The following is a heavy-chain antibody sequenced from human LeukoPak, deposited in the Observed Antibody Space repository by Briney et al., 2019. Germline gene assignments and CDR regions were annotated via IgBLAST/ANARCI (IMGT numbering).Heavy chain of an antibody. Sequence: GRSLRLSCAASGFTFSSYGMHWVRQAPGKGLEWVAVISHDGSNKYYADSVKGRFTISRDNSKNTLYLQMNSLRAEDTAVYYCAKGRYSSGWYYFDYWGQGTLVTVSS. CDR2: ISHDGSNK. V-gene: IGHV3-30*18. CDR3: AKGRYSSGWYYFDY. CDR1: GFTFSSYG. J-gene: IGHJ4*02. D-gene: IGHD6-13*01.